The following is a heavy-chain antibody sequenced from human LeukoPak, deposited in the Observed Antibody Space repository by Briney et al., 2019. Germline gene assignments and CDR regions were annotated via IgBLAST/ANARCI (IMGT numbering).Heavy chain of an antibody. D-gene: IGHD2-15*01. CDR2: INPNSDGT. CDR1: GYTFTGYY. Sequence: ASVKVSCKASGYTFTGYYMHWVRQAPGQGLEWMGWINPNSDGTNYAQKFQGRVTMTRDTSISTAYMELSRLRSDDTAVYYCARAGYCSGGSCLRINDYWGQGTLVTVSS. CDR3: ARAGYCSGGSCLRINDY. V-gene: IGHV1-2*02. J-gene: IGHJ4*02.